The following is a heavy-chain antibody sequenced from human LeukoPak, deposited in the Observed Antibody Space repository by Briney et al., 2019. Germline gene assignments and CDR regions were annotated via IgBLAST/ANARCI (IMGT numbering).Heavy chain of an antibody. J-gene: IGHJ5*02. Sequence: ASVKVSCKVSGYTLTELSMHWVRQAPGKGPEWMGGFDPEDGETIYAQKFQGRVTMTEDTSTDTAYMELSSLRSEDTAVYYCATALPACNWFDPWGQGTLVTVSS. V-gene: IGHV1-24*01. CDR2: FDPEDGET. CDR1: GYTLTELS. CDR3: ATALPACNWFDP.